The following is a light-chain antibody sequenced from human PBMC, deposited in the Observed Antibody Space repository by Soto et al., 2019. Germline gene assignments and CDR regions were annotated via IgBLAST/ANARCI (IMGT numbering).Light chain of an antibody. Sequence: DIQMTQSPSSLSASVGDRVTITCRASQGIRNALGWYQQKPGKAPKRLIYAASSLQSGVPSRFSGSGSGTEFTLTISSLQPEDFETYYCLQNNNYPWTLGQGTKVDIK. J-gene: IGKJ1*01. CDR2: AAS. V-gene: IGKV1-17*01. CDR1: QGIRNA. CDR3: LQNNNYPWT.